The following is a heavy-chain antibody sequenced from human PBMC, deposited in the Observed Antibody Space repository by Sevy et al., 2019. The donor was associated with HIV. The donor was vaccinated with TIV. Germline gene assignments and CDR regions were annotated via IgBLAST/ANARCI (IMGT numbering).Heavy chain of an antibody. CDR1: GLNVSDYF. V-gene: IGHV3-11*01. J-gene: IGHJ4*02. D-gene: IGHD3-10*01. CDR3: ARDLASGSFYSLYFDY. Sequence: GGSLRLSCAVSGLNVSDYFMAWIRQAPGRGPEWVSYISSSGTIIYYRDSVKGRFTISRDNAKNSIYLQMNSLRPEDTAMYYCARDLASGSFYSLYFDYWGQGTLVTVSS. CDR2: ISSSGTII.